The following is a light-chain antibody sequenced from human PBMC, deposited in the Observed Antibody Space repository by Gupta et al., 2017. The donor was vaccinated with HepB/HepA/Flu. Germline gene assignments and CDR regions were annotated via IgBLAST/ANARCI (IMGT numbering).Light chain of an antibody. J-gene: IGKJ4*01. CDR3: QQRSNWPLT. Sequence: EIVLTQSPDTLSLSPGERATLSCRASQSVSIYLAWYQQKPGQTPRLLIYDTSNRATGIPARFSGRGSGTDFTLTITSLEPEDFAVYYCQQRSNWPLTFGGGSKVEIK. V-gene: IGKV3-11*01. CDR2: DTS. CDR1: QSVSIY.